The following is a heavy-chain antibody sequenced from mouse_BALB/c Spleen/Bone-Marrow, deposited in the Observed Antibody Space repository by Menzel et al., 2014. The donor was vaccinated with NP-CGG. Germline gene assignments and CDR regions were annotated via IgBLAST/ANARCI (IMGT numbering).Heavy chain of an antibody. V-gene: IGHV14-3*02. D-gene: IGHD2-4*01. CDR1: GFNIKDTY. Sequence: VQLQQSGAELVKPGASVKLSCTASGFNIKDTYMHWVKQRPEQGLEWIGRIDPANGNTKYDPKFQGKATITADTSSNTAYLQLSSLTSEDTAVYYCASYDYGYYFDYWGQGITLTVSS. J-gene: IGHJ2*01. CDR3: ASYDYGYYFDY. CDR2: IDPANGNT.